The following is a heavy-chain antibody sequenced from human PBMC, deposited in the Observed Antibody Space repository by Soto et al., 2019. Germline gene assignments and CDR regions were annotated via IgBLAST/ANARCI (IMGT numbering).Heavy chain of an antibody. D-gene: IGHD2-15*01. J-gene: IGHJ5*02. Sequence: GGSLRLSCAASGFTFSSYSMNWVRQAPGKGLEWVSSISSSSSYIYYADSVKGRFTISRDNAKNSLYLQMNSLRAEDTAVYYCASVTDCSGGSCYPGNWFDPWGQGTLVTVSS. CDR1: GFTFSSYS. CDR2: ISSSSSYI. CDR3: ASVTDCSGGSCYPGNWFDP. V-gene: IGHV3-21*04.